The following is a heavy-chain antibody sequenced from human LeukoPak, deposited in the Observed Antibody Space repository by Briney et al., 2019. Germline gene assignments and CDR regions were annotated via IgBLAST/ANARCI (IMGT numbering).Heavy chain of an antibody. Sequence: SETLFLTCTVSGGSISSYYWSWIRQPPGKGLEWIGYIYYSGSTNYNPSLKSRVTISVDTSKNQFSLKLSSVTAADTAVYYCASQHDKRRPFDYWGQGTLVTVSS. D-gene: IGHD2-21*01. V-gene: IGHV4-59*01. CDR1: GGSISSYY. J-gene: IGHJ4*02. CDR3: ASQHDKRRPFDY. CDR2: IYYSGST.